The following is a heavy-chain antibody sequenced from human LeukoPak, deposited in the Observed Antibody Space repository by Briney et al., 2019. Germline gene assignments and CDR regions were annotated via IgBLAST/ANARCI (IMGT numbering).Heavy chain of an antibody. CDR1: GGSISSYY. Sequence: SETLSLTCTVSGGSISSYYWSWIRQPPGKGLEWIGYIYYSGSTNYNPSLKSRVTISVTSKNQFSLKLSSVTAADTAVYYCARDAAAAGTPFDYWGQGTLVTVSS. V-gene: IGHV4-59*01. J-gene: IGHJ4*02. CDR3: ARDAAAAGTPFDY. CDR2: IYYSGST. D-gene: IGHD6-13*01.